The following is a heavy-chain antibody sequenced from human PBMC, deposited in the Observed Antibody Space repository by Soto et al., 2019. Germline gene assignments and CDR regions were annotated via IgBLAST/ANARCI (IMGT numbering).Heavy chain of an antibody. D-gene: IGHD1-26*01. Sequence: PSAPLSLTCSFSGDSVSSGSYYWSWVLQPPGKVLEWIGYIFYSGNTNYDPARQSRFTISVDTSKNQFSLKLRSVTAADTAMYYCARHYSGSYYSHWFDPWGQGTLVTVSS. CDR3: ARHYSGSYYSHWFDP. V-gene: IGHV4-61*01. J-gene: IGHJ5*02. CDR1: GDSVSSGSYY. CDR2: IFYSGNT.